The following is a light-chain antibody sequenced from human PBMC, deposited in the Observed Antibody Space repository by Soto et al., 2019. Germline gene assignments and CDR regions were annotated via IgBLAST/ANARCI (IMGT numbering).Light chain of an antibody. J-gene: IGKJ1*01. CDR1: RSVSTNY. CDR2: GAY. V-gene: IGKV3-20*01. CDR3: QQYGSSPWT. Sequence: NVLTQSLGALSLSPGERATLSCTASRSVSTNYVGWYQQTPRQAPRLLIDGAYRRATGLHDRLSGSGSGTDFTLTISRLEPEDVAVYYCQQYGSSPWTFGQGTKVDIK.